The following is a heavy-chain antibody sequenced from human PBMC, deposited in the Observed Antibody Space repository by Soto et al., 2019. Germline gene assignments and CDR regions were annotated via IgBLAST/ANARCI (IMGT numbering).Heavy chain of an antibody. CDR2: IIPILGIA. CDR3: ARDDDFWSGYRSGGFDY. CDR1: GGTFSSYT. V-gene: IGHV1-69*04. Sequence: EASVKVSCKASGGTFSSYTISWVRQAPGQGLEWMGRIIPILGIANYAQKFQGRVTITADKSTSTAYMELSSLRSEDTAVYYCARDDDFWSGYRSGGFDYWGQGTLVTVSS. J-gene: IGHJ4*02. D-gene: IGHD3-3*01.